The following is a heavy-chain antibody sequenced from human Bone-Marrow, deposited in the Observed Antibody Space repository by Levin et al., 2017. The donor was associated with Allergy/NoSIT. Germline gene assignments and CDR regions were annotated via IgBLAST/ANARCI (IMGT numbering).Heavy chain of an antibody. CDR2: ISHRGNT. Sequence: SETLSLTCTVSNASIGRGGYYWSWIRQHPGKGLEHIGYISHRGNTYYNPSLKSRLTMSLDTSNNQFSLNLISVTAADTAIYYCARLDGYNVDAWGQGTPVIVSS. V-gene: IGHV4-31*03. D-gene: IGHD5/OR15-5a*01. J-gene: IGHJ5*02. CDR1: NASIGRGGYY. CDR3: ARLDGYNVDA.